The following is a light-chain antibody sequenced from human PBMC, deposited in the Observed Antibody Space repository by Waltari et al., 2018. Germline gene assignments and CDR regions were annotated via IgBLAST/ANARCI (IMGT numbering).Light chain of an antibody. CDR3: QKYGTLPAT. CDR1: QSVSRT. J-gene: IGKJ1*01. V-gene: IGKV3-20*01. Sequence: EIVLTQSPGTLSLSQGERATLSCRASQSVSRTLAWYPQKPGQAPRLLLYVACIMATGIPDRFIGSGSGTDFSLTISRLEPEDFAVYYCQKYGTLPATFGQGTKVEIK. CDR2: VAC.